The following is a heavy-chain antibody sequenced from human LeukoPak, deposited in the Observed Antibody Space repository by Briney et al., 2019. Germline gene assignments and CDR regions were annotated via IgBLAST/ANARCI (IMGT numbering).Heavy chain of an antibody. V-gene: IGHV3-30*02. CDR1: GFSFRNYG. CDR2: IRSDSSYK. D-gene: IGHD3-10*01. J-gene: IGHJ4*02. Sequence: GGSLRLSCVASGFSFRNYGMHWVRQAPGKGLEWVAFIRSDSSYKYYADSVKGRFTTSRDNSKSTLDLQMNSLRPEDTALYYCARDRGVSGNYYDYWGQGTLVTVSS. CDR3: ARDRGVSGNYYDY.